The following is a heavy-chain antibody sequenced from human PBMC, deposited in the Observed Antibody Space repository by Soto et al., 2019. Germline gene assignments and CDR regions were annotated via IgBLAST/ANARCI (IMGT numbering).Heavy chain of an antibody. D-gene: IGHD3-10*01. CDR2: VSGTAGTT. V-gene: IGHV3-23*01. CDR1: GFTFSNYS. CDR3: AKPPDYNWIDY. Sequence: GGSLRLSCAASGFTFSNYSRRWVRQAPGKGLEWVSLVSGTAGTTYYTDSVKGRFTISRDNSRNTVYLQMNNLRADDTAVYYCAKPPDYNWIDYWGQGTLVTVSS. J-gene: IGHJ5*01.